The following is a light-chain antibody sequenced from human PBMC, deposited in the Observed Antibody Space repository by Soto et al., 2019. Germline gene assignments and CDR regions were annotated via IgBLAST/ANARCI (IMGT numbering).Light chain of an antibody. CDR3: QQYGSSRYT. J-gene: IGKJ2*01. CDR1: QSVSSSY. Sequence: EIVLTQSPGTLSLSPGERATLSCRASQSVSSSYLAWYQQKPGQAPRLLIYGASSRATGIPDRFSGSGSGTDFTLTISRLEPEDFAVYYCQQYGSSRYTFGKGTKLEIK. CDR2: GAS. V-gene: IGKV3-20*01.